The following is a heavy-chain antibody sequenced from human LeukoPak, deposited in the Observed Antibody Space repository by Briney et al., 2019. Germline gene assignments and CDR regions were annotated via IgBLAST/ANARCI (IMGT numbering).Heavy chain of an antibody. CDR3: AKHHGGPIIYYYYYMDV. CDR2: ISSSSSYI. CDR1: GFTFSSYS. V-gene: IGHV3-21*01. D-gene: IGHD2-15*01. J-gene: IGHJ6*03. Sequence: PGGSLRLSCAASGFTFSSYSMNWVRQAPGKGLEWVSSISSSSSYIYYADSVKGRFTISRDNAKNSLYLQMNSLRAEDTAVYYCAKHHGGPIIYYYYYMDVWGKGTTVTVSS.